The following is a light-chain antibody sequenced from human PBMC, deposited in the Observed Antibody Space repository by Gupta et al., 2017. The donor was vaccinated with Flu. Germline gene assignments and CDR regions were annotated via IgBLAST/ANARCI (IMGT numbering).Light chain of an antibody. J-gene: IGKJ4*01. V-gene: IGKV3-20*01. Sequence: EIVLTQSPGTLSLSPGERATLFCRASQTLRTTFLSWYQQKPGQAPRLLIYTTSTRATGIPERFSGSGSGTGFTLTITRLEPEDFAVYYCQQDGNSLYTFGGGTTVETK. CDR1: QTLRTTF. CDR2: TTS. CDR3: QQDGNSLYT.